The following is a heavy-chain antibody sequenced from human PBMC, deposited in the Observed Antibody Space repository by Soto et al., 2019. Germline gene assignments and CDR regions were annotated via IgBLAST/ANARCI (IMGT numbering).Heavy chain of an antibody. CDR3: ARDNSNPTTVVTPREYYYYGMDV. V-gene: IGHV1-18*01. Sequence: ASVKVSCKASGYTFTSYGISWVRQAPGQGLEWMGWISAYNGNTNYAQKLQGRVTMTTDTSTSTAYMELRSLRSDDTAVYYCARDNSNPTTVVTPREYYYYGMDVWGQGTTVTVSS. D-gene: IGHD4-17*01. CDR2: ISAYNGNT. CDR1: GYTFTSYG. J-gene: IGHJ6*02.